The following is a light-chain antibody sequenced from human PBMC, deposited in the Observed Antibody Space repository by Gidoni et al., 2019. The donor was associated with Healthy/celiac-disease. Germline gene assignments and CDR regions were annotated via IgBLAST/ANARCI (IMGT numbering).Light chain of an antibody. V-gene: IGKV3-15*01. Sequence: EIVMPHSPATLSVSPGERATLSCRASQSVSSNFAWYQQKPGQAPRLIIYGSSTRATGIPARFSGSGSGTEFTLTISSLQSEDFAVYYCQQNNNWPLTFGGGTKVEIK. CDR3: QQNNNWPLT. CDR1: QSVSSN. J-gene: IGKJ4*01. CDR2: GSS.